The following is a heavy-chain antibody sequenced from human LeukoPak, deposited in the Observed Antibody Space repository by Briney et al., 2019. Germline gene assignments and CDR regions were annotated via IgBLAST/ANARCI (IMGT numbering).Heavy chain of an antibody. Sequence: PGGSLRLSCAASGFTFSSYEMNWVRQAPGKGLEWVSYISSSGSTIYYADSVKGRFTISRDNAKNSLYLQMNSLKTEDTAVYYCSREPEMIVVANVDPSFDFWGQGTLVTVSS. D-gene: IGHD3-22*01. CDR3: SREPEMIVVANVDPSFDF. V-gene: IGHV3-48*03. CDR2: ISSSGSTI. CDR1: GFTFSSYE. J-gene: IGHJ4*02.